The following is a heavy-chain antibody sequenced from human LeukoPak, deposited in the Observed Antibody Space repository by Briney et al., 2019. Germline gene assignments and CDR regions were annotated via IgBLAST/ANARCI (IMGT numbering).Heavy chain of an antibody. CDR1: GFFFGSYA. CDR2: ISSDGGET. Sequence: GGSLRLSCAASGFFFGSYAVHWIRQAPGKGLEWVAVISSDGGETHYIDSVKGRFTISRDNSQSTLYLQMDSLRPEDTAVYYCAYGNSDGWALGGQGTLVTVSS. J-gene: IGHJ4*02. CDR3: AYGNSDGWAL. V-gene: IGHV3-30-3*01. D-gene: IGHD5-24*01.